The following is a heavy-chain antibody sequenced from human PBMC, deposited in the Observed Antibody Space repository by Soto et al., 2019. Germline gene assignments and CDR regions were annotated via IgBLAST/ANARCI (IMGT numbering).Heavy chain of an antibody. D-gene: IGHD1-1*01. CDR1: DFTFDGHG. J-gene: IGHJ3*02. CDR3: ATWHLQEHAYDI. V-gene: IGHV3-23*01. Sequence: GGSLRLSCAASDFTFDGHGMSWVRQAPGKGPEWVSTISPEGFNTHYADSVRGRFIISRDNSRNTVDLHMNSLRPDDTAVYSCATWHLQEHAYDIWGQGTMVTVSS. CDR2: ISPEGFNT.